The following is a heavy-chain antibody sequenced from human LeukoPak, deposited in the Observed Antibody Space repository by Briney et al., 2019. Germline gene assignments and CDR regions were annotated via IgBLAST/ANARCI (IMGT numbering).Heavy chain of an antibody. CDR2: IIPIFGTA. D-gene: IGHD5-12*01. J-gene: IGHJ4*02. CDR3: ARGVSGYDYHPGY. Sequence: ASVTVSCKGSVGTFSSYAISWVRQAPGQGLEWVGGIIPIFGTANYAQKFQGRVTITADESTSTAYMELSSLRSEDTAVYYCARGVSGYDYHPGYWGQGTLVTVSS. CDR1: VGTFSSYA. V-gene: IGHV1-69*13.